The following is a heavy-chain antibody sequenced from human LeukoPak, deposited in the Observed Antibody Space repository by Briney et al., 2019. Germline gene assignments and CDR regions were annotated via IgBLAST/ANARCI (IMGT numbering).Heavy chain of an antibody. CDR3: ARDIRLAGSPRKNYGMDV. CDR2: ISGSGGST. V-gene: IGHV3-23*01. J-gene: IGHJ6*02. CDR1: GFTFISYA. Sequence: PGGSLRLSCAASGFTFISYAMTWVRQAPGKGLEWVSVISGSGGSTYYADSVKGRFTISRDNSKNTLYLQMNSLRAEDTAVYYCARDIRLAGSPRKNYGMDVWGQGTTVTVSS. D-gene: IGHD2-15*01.